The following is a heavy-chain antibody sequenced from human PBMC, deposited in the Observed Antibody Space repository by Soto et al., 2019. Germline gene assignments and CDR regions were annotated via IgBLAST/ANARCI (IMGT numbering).Heavy chain of an antibody. Sequence: QVQLVQSGAEVKKPGSSVKVSCKASGRTFSSYAISWVRQAPGQGLAWMVWIIPIFGTANYAQQFQGRVTITADESTRTAYMELSSLISEHTAVYYCASGGGWSYYYYYGMDVWGQGTTVTVSS. V-gene: IGHV1-69*01. D-gene: IGHD3-16*01. J-gene: IGHJ6*02. CDR1: GRTFSSYA. CDR2: IIPIFGTA. CDR3: ASGGGWSYYYYYGMDV.